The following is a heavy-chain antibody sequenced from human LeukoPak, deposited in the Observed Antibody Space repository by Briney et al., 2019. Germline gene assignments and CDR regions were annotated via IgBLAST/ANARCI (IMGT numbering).Heavy chain of an antibody. CDR2: LYSGNST. J-gene: IGHJ4*02. CDR3: ARGGVAVAFDY. Sequence: GGSLRLSCAVSGFTVIRNYMSWVRQAPGKGLEWVSILYSGNSTYYSDSVKGRFTISRDSSINTLYLQMNSLSTEDTAVYYCARGGVAVAFDYWGQRPLVTVSS. V-gene: IGHV3-53*01. D-gene: IGHD6-19*01. CDR1: GFTVIRNY.